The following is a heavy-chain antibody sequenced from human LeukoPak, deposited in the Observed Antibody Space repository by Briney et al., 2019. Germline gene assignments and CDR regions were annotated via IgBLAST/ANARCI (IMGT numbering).Heavy chain of an antibody. J-gene: IGHJ4*02. Sequence: PGGSLRLSCAASGFTFSSYWMSWVRQAPGKGLEWVANIKQDGSEKYYVDSVKGRFTISRDNAKNSLYLQMNSLRAEDTAVYYCARALIYCSGGSCYEYYFDYWGQGTLVTVSS. V-gene: IGHV3-7*01. CDR3: ARALIYCSGGSCYEYYFDY. CDR2: IKQDGSEK. CDR1: GFTFSSYW. D-gene: IGHD2-15*01.